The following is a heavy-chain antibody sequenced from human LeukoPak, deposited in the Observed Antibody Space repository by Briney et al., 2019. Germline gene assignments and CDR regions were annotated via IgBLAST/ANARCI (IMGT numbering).Heavy chain of an antibody. CDR1: DFNSTTKV. D-gene: IGHD3-10*01. J-gene: IGHJ3*02. CDR2: IIRDGTGT. Sequence: GGSLRLSCAASDFNSTTKVMHWVRQAPGKGLVWVSRIIRDGTGTDYADSVKGRFAISRDSAKNTLYLQMNSLRAEDTAVYYCARAVGYGAASYGFDTWGQGTMVTVSS. CDR3: ARAVGYGAASYGFDT. V-gene: IGHV3-74*01.